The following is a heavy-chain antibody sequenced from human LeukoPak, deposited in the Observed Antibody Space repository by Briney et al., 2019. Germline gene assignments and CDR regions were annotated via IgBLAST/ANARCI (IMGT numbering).Heavy chain of an antibody. J-gene: IGHJ4*02. D-gene: IGHD6-6*01. Sequence: GGSLRLSCAASGFTFSNAWMSWVRQAPGKGLEWVSSISSSSSYIYYADSVKGRFTISRDNAKNSLYLQMNSLRAEDTTVYYCARGSPSEYSSSSPLEYWGQGTLVTVSS. CDR3: ARGSPSEYSSSSPLEY. CDR1: GFTFSNAW. V-gene: IGHV3-21*01. CDR2: ISSSSSYI.